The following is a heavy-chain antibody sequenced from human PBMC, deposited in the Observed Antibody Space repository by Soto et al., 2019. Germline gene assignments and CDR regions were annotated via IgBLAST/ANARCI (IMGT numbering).Heavy chain of an antibody. CDR1: GFKFSNYA. J-gene: IGHJ4*02. V-gene: IGHV3-23*01. D-gene: IGHD3-16*01. CDR2: ISATGGGT. CDR3: AKDRRAGGNSAFYFDF. Sequence: RRLSCAASGFKFSNYAMSWVRQAPGKGLEWVSLISATGGGTYYADSVKGRFTISRDNSHNTLYLQVHSLTAEDTAVYYCAKDRRAGGNSAFYFDFWGQGAQVTVSS.